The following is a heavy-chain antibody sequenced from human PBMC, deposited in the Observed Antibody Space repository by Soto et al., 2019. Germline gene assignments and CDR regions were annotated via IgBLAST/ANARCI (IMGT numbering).Heavy chain of an antibody. V-gene: IGHV3-23*01. CDR1: GFTFSSYA. Sequence: GGSLRLSCAASGFTFSSYAMSWVRQAPGKGLEWVSAISGSGGSTYYADSVKGRFTISRDNSKNTLFLQMNSLRAEDTAVYYCAKEDDGSGSYFRNALDYWGQGTLVTVS. CDR3: AKEDDGSGSYFRNALDY. D-gene: IGHD3-10*01. J-gene: IGHJ4*02. CDR2: ISGSGGST.